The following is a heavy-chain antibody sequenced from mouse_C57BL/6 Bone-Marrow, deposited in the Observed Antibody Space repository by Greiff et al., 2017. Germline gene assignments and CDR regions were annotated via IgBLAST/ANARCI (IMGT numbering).Heavy chain of an antibody. J-gene: IGHJ4*01. Sequence: EVKLVESGGDLVKPGGSLKLSCAASGFTFSSYGMSWVRQTPDKRLEWVATISSGGSYTYYPDSVKGRFTISRDNAKNTLYLQMSSLKSEDTAMYYCARRHFYYGRYYAMDYWGQGTSVTVSS. D-gene: IGHD1-1*01. CDR2: ISSGGSYT. V-gene: IGHV5-6*02. CDR3: ARRHFYYGRYYAMDY. CDR1: GFTFSSYG.